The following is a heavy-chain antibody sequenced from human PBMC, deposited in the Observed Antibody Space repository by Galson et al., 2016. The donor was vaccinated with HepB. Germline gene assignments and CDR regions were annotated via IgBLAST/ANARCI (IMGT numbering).Heavy chain of an antibody. CDR3: ARPRGTSYYYYGMDV. Sequence: SLRLSCAASGFPFSAYGMSWVRQAPGKGLEWVSDISYDASSLHYADSVKGRFTISKDNSKNTLYLQINSLRGEDTAVYYCARPRGTSYYYYGMDVWGQGTTVSVSS. CDR1: GFPFSAYG. J-gene: IGHJ6*02. D-gene: IGHD3-16*01. V-gene: IGHV3-30*03. CDR2: ISYDASSL.